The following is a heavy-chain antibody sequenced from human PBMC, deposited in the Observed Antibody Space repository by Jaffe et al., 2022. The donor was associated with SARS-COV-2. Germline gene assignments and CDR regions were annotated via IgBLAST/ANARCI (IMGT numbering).Heavy chain of an antibody. Sequence: QVQLVESGGGVVQPGRSLRLSCAASGFTFNSNSMHWVRQPPGKGLDWVAAISYDGANKYYADSVKGRFTISRDNSRNTLSLVVNSLRPEDTAVYYCAREVYYGTGAHFDYWGQGTLVIVSS. V-gene: IGHV3-30-3*01. CDR3: AREVYYGTGAHFDY. CDR2: ISYDGANK. CDR1: GFTFNSNS. D-gene: IGHD3-10*01. J-gene: IGHJ4*02.